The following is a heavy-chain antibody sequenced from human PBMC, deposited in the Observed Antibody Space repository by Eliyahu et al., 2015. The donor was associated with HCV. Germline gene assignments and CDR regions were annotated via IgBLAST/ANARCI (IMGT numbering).Heavy chain of an antibody. CDR3: AKDLEQLNV. D-gene: IGHD3-3*01. J-gene: IGHJ4*02. Sequence: QEQLVESGGAVVQPGRSLTLSCAASGFRFPFYGIHWVRQAPGKGLEWVALISHDGSKKYYAESVKGRFTISRDNSKNTAFLQMTSLTLDDTAVYYCAKDLEQLNVWGQGTLVTVSS. V-gene: IGHV3-30*05. CDR1: GFRFPFYG. CDR2: ISHDGSKK.